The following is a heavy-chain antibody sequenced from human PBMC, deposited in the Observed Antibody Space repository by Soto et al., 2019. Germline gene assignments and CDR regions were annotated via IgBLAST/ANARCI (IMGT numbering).Heavy chain of an antibody. CDR2: ISANGQGI. CDR1: GFTFSTYA. J-gene: IGHJ4*02. D-gene: IGHD1-7*01. CDR3: AKDRNYPRDQFHY. Sequence: PGGSLRLSCAASGFTFSTYALSWVRQAPGKGLERVSAISANGQGIYYADSVRGRFTISRDNSKNTTFLHMDSLRAEDTAVYYCAKDRNYPRDQFHYWGQGTLVTV. V-gene: IGHV3-23*01.